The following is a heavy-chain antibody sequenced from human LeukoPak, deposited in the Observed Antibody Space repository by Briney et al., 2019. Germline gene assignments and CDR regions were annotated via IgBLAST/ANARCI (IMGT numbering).Heavy chain of an antibody. CDR1: GYTFTNYD. V-gene: IGHV1-8*01. Sequence: GASVKVSCKASGYTFTNYDINWVRQAAGQGLEWMGWMNPNSGDTDYVEKFQGRVTMTRDTSMNTAYMELSSLGSDDTAVYYCTRSGFGGGVHFDYWGQGTPVTVSS. J-gene: IGHJ4*02. CDR2: MNPNSGDT. D-gene: IGHD3-16*01. CDR3: TRSGFGGGVHFDY.